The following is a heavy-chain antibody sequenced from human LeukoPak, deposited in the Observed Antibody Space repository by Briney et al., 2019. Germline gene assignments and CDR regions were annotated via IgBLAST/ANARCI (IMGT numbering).Heavy chain of an antibody. Sequence: PGGSLRLSCAASGFTFSIYGMSWVRQAPGRGLEWVSAMSGSGGSTYYADSVKGRFTISRDNSKNTLYLQMNSLRAEDTAVYYCAKESPTNWNYTYVDYWGQGTLVTVSS. CDR3: AKESPTNWNYTYVDY. CDR1: GFTFSIYG. J-gene: IGHJ4*02. V-gene: IGHV3-23*01. CDR2: MSGSGGST. D-gene: IGHD1-7*01.